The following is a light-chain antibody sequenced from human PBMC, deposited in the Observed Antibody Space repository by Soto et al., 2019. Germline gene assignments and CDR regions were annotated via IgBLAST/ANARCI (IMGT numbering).Light chain of an antibody. V-gene: IGKV1-39*01. J-gene: IGKJ1*01. CDR1: QNIDKY. CDR2: SAS. Sequence: DIRLTQSPASLSASVGDRVTVTCRASQNIDKYLHWYQQKPGKAPNLLIFSASILQSGVPSRFIGSGSGTEFTLTISGLQPEDFATYYCQQTYSNSVTFXQGTKVDIK. CDR3: QQTYSNSVT.